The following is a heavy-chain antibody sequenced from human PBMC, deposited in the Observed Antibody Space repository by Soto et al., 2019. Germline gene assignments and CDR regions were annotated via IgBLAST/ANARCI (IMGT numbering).Heavy chain of an antibody. D-gene: IGHD1-26*01. CDR2: ISYDGSNK. Sequence: QVQLVESGGGVVQPGRSLRLSCAASGFTCSSYGMHWVRQAPGKGLEWVAVISYDGSNKYYADSVKGRFTISRDNSKNTLYLQMNSLRAEDTAVYYCAKDRHVGWVGPWGQGTLVTVSS. J-gene: IGHJ5*02. CDR1: GFTCSSYG. CDR3: AKDRHVGWVGP. V-gene: IGHV3-30*18.